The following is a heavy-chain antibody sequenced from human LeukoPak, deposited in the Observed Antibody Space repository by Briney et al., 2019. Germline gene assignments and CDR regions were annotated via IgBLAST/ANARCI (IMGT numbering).Heavy chain of an antibody. CDR3: AKWGDYDVLTGYYDPDY. V-gene: IGHV3-23*01. CDR2: ITGSGGIT. Sequence: GGSLRLSCVASGFTFSNYAMSWVRQAPGKGLEWVSAITGSGGITYYADSVKGRFTISRDNSKNTLYLQMNSLRAEDTAVYYCAKWGDYDVLTGYYDPDYWGQGTLDTVSS. J-gene: IGHJ4*02. D-gene: IGHD3-9*01. CDR1: GFTFSNYA.